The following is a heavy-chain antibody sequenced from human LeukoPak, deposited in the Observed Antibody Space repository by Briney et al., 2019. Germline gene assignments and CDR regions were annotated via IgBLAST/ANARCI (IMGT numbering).Heavy chain of an antibody. D-gene: IGHD3-16*01. V-gene: IGHV4-34*01. Sequence: SETLSLTCGVYGDTFSGYHWTWIRQAPGKGLEWMGEINYSGNSNFIASLKSRVTMSVDTPQTQFSLQLRSVPAAETAVYYCARGPFVLVMNAQPLYNWFAPWGQGTLVTVSS. CDR1: GDTFSGYH. CDR2: INYSGNS. J-gene: IGHJ5*02. CDR3: ARGPFVLVMNAQPLYNWFAP.